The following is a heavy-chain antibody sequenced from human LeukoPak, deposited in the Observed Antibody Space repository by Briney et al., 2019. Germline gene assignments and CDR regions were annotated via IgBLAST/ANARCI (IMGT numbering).Heavy chain of an antibody. Sequence: SETLSLTCTVSGGSISSYYWNWIRQPAGKGLEWIGRIFNSGSTNYNPSLKSRVTVSVDMSKNQFSLKLNSVTAADTAVYYCARDRNMDPWGQGTLVTVSS. V-gene: IGHV4-4*07. CDR3: ARDRNMDP. J-gene: IGHJ5*02. CDR1: GGSISSYY. D-gene: IGHD2/OR15-2a*01. CDR2: IFNSGST.